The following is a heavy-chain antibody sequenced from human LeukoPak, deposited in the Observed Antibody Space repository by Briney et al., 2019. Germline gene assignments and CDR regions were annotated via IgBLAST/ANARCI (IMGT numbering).Heavy chain of an antibody. V-gene: IGHV4-4*08. D-gene: IGHD3-16*01. CDR1: GGSLFCYY. J-gene: IGHJ2*01. CDR2: IYSSGIT. Sequence: PSETLSLTCSVSGGSLFCYYWKWIRQPPGKGLEWIGYIYSSGITNYNPSLRGPSAKSVAASRNQFSLRLTSVTAEDTAIYYCARRAYYDSRGFHPTSGYFDLWGRGTLVTVSS. CDR3: ARRAYYDSRGFHPTSGYFDL.